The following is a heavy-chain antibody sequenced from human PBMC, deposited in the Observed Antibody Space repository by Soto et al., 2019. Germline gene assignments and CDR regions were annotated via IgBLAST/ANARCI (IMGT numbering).Heavy chain of an antibody. CDR3: AKIIRRYGSGYDY. Sequence: QVQLVESGGGVVQSGRSLRLSCAASGFTFSTYGMHWVRQAPGKGLEWVAVISYDGSNKYYADSVKGRFTISRDNSKDTLFLQMNSLRAEDTAVYYYAKIIRRYGSGYDYWGQGTLVTVSP. CDR2: ISYDGSNK. D-gene: IGHD3-10*01. J-gene: IGHJ4*02. V-gene: IGHV3-30*18. CDR1: GFTFSTYG.